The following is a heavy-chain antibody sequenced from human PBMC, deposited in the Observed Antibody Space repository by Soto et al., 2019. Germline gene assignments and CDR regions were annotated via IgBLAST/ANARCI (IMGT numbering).Heavy chain of an antibody. CDR2: ICYDGSRT. Sequence: GGSLRLSCAASGFTFSSYGIHWVRQAPGKGLEWVASICYDGSRTWYADSVKGRFTISRDNPKNTLYLDMSSLRAEDTAVYYCARDRIVEMATIDYFDHWGQGTQVTVSS. D-gene: IGHD3-16*02. CDR1: GFTFSSYG. V-gene: IGHV3-33*01. J-gene: IGHJ4*02. CDR3: ARDRIVEMATIDYFDH.